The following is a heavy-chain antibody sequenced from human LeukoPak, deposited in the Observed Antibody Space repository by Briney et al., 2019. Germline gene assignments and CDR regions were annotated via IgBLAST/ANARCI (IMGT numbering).Heavy chain of an antibody. V-gene: IGHV1-46*01. CDR3: ARDRIIMVRGVLNWFDP. Sequence: ASVKVSCKASGYTFTSYYMHWVRQAPGQGLEWMGIINPSGGSTSYAQKFQGRVTMTRDTSTSTVYMELSSLRSEDTAVYYCARDRIIMVRGVLNWFDPWGQGTLVTVSS. CDR2: INPSGGST. D-gene: IGHD3-10*01. J-gene: IGHJ5*02. CDR1: GYTFTSYY.